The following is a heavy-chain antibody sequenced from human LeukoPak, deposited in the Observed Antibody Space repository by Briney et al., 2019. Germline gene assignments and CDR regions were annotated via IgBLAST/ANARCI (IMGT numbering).Heavy chain of an antibody. Sequence: PRGSLRLSCAASGFTFSSYGMHWVRQAPGKGLEWVAVISYDGSNKYYADSVKGRFTISRDNSKNTLYLQMNSLRAEDTAVYYCAKDYYDSSGYPDYWGQGTLVTVSS. CDR1: GFTFSSYG. CDR3: AKDYYDSSGYPDY. V-gene: IGHV3-30*18. CDR2: ISYDGSNK. D-gene: IGHD3-22*01. J-gene: IGHJ4*02.